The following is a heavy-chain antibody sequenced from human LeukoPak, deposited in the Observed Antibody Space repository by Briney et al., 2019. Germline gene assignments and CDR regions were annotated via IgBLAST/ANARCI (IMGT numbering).Heavy chain of an antibody. V-gene: IGHV3-7*01. CDR1: GFTFSSYW. J-gene: IGHJ4*02. CDR2: IKQDGSEK. CDR3: ARSAAQGWLQNLPDY. D-gene: IGHD5-24*01. Sequence: GGSLRLSCAASGFTFSSYWMSWVRQAPGKGLEWVANIKQDGSEKYYVDSVKGRFTISRDNAKNSLYLQMNSLRAEDTAVYYCARSAAQGWLQNLPDYWGQGTLVTVSS.